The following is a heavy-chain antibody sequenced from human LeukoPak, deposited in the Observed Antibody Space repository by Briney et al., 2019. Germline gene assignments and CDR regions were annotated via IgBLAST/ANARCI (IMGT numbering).Heavy chain of an antibody. J-gene: IGHJ4*02. CDR3: ARIAVAGVDY. CDR2: IYYSGST. D-gene: IGHD6-19*01. V-gene: IGHV4-59*01. CDR1: GGSISSYY. Sequence: SETLSLTRTVPGGSISSYYWSWIRQPPGKGLEWIGYIYYSGSTNYNPSLKSRVTISVDTSKNQFSLKLSSVTAADTAVYYCARIAVAGVDYWGQGTLVTVSS.